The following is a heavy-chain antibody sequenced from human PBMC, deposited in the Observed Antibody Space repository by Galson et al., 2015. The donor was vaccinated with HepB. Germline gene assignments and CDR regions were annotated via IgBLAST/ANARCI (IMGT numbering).Heavy chain of an antibody. CDR2: ISSSSNYI. Sequence: SLRLSCAASGFTFSSYSLNWVRQAPGKGLEWVSSISSSSNYIYYADSVKGRFTISRDNAKNSLYLQMNSLRAEDTAVYYCARGGIPLDYWGQGTLVTVSS. D-gene: IGHD6-13*01. J-gene: IGHJ4*02. CDR1: GFTFSSYS. CDR3: ARGGIPLDY. V-gene: IGHV3-21*01.